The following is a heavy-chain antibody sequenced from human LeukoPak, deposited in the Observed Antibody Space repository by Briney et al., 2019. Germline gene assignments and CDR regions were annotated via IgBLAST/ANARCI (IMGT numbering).Heavy chain of an antibody. Sequence: PGGSLRLSCAASGFTFSNAWMSWVRQAPGKGREWVGRIKSKTDGWTTDYAAPVKDRFTISRDDSKNTLYLQMNSLKTEDTAVYYCTTLYYDILTGFYWGQGTLVTVSS. CDR3: TTLYYDILTGFY. J-gene: IGHJ4*02. V-gene: IGHV3-15*01. D-gene: IGHD3-9*01. CDR2: IKSKTDGWTT. CDR1: GFTFSNAW.